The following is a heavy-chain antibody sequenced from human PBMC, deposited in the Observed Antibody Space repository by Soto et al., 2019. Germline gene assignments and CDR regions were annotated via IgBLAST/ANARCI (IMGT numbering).Heavy chain of an antibody. J-gene: IGHJ4*02. CDR3: AIAIRNSWTCAF. V-gene: IGHV1-69*01. CDR1: GGTFSNYA. CDR2: IIPLTATP. Sequence: QVQVVQSGAEVKKPGSSVKVSCKASGGTFSNYAISWVRQAPGHGLEWVGGIIPLTATPVYAQTVQGRLTITEDEITSAAYMELCSLRSDDTAVYYCAIAIRNSWTCAFWGQGTLVTVSS. D-gene: IGHD6-13*01.